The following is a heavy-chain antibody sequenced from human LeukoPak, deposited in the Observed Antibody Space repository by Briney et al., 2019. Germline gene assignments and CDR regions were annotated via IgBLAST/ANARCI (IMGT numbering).Heavy chain of an antibody. CDR3: AKASNYGSGSYYPRGVDY. CDR1: GFTFSSYD. CDR2: IGSGGDT. D-gene: IGHD3-10*01. Sequence: GGSLILSCAASGFTFSSYDMHWVRQATGKGLEWVSAIGSGGDTYYSDSVKGRFTISRDNSKNTLYLQMNSLRAEDTAVYYCAKASNYGSGSYYPRGVDYWGQGTLVTVSS. V-gene: IGHV3-13*01. J-gene: IGHJ4*02.